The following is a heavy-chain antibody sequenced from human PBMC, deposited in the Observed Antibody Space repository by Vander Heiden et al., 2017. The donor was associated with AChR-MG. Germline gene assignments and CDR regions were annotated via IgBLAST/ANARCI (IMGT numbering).Heavy chain of an antibody. D-gene: IGHD5-12*01. V-gene: IGHV3-23*01. Sequence: EVQLLESGGGLVQPGGSLRLSCAVSGFTFSSYAMSWVRQAPGKGLEWVAGISGGGGSTYYADSVKGRFTISRDNSKNTLYLQMNSLRAEDTAVYYCAKGDSGYDPSHFDYWGQGTLVTVSS. J-gene: IGHJ4*02. CDR3: AKGDSGYDPSHFDY. CDR1: GFTFSSYA. CDR2: ISGGGGST.